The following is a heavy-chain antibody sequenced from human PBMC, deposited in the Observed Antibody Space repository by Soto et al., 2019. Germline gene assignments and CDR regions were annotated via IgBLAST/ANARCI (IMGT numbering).Heavy chain of an antibody. CDR3: ARGEYCSGGSCYHDAFDI. V-gene: IGHV1-3*01. D-gene: IGHD2-15*01. CDR2: INAGNGNT. CDR1: GYTFTSYA. J-gene: IGHJ3*02. Sequence: ASVKVSCKASGYTFTSYAMHWVRQAPGQRLEWMGWINAGNGNTKYSQKFQGRVTITRDTSASTAYMELSSLRSEDTAVYYCARGEYCSGGSCYHDAFDIWGQGTMVTVSS.